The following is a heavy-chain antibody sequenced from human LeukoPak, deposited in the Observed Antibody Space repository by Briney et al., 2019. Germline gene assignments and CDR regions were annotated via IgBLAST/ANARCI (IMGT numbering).Heavy chain of an antibody. CDR3: ARGAGVGSYVPFDL. D-gene: IGHD3-16*01. CDR2: ISNTGDHI. V-gene: IGHV3-21*01. Sequence: GGSLRLSCAASGFTFSSYSMNWVRQAPGRGLEWVSSISNTGDHIYYADSLRGRFTISRDNAKNSLFLQMDSLRVDDTAVYYCARGAGVGSYVPFDLWGLGALVAVSS. CDR1: GFTFSSYS. J-gene: IGHJ4*02.